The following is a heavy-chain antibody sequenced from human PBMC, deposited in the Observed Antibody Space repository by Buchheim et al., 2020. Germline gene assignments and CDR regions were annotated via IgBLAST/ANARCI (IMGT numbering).Heavy chain of an antibody. V-gene: IGHV3-7*01. Sequence: EVQLVESGGGLVQLGGSLRLSCAASGFTFSNYWMTWVRQAPGKGLEWVANIKEDGTERYYMDSVEGRLTISRDNAQNSLYLQMSSLRVEDTAVYYCVRDATRGGDLDYWGQGTL. J-gene: IGHJ4*02. CDR2: IKEDGTER. D-gene: IGHD2-21*02. CDR3: VRDATRGGDLDY. CDR1: GFTFSNYW.